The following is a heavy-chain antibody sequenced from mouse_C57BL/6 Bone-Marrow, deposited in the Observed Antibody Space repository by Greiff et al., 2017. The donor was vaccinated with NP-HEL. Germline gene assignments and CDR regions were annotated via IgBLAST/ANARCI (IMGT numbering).Heavy chain of an antibody. Sequence: QVQLQQPGTELVKPGTSVKLSCKSSGYTFTSYWMHWVKQRPGQGLEWIGNINPSNGGTNYNEKFKGKATLTVDKSSSTAYLQLSSLTSDDSAVFYCAREGRWLRGGYWYVDVWETGTTVPVSA. CDR1: GYTFTSYW. J-gene: IGHJ1*03. CDR3: AREGRWLRGGYWYVDV. D-gene: IGHD2-2*01. CDR2: INPSNGGT. V-gene: IGHV1-53*01.